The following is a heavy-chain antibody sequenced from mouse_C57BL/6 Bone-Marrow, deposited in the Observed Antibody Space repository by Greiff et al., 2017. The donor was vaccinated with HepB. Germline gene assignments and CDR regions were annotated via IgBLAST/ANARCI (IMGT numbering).Heavy chain of an antibody. Sequence: QVQLQQSGAELVKPGASVKISCKASGYAFSSYWMNWVKQRPGKGLEWIGQIYPGDGDTNYNGKFKGKATLPADKSSSTAYMQLSSLTSEDSAVYFCAREESYDGSSSGRYFDVWGTGTTVTVSS. CDR2: IYPGDGDT. D-gene: IGHD1-1*01. CDR3: AREESYDGSSSGRYFDV. CDR1: GYAFSSYW. J-gene: IGHJ1*03. V-gene: IGHV1-80*01.